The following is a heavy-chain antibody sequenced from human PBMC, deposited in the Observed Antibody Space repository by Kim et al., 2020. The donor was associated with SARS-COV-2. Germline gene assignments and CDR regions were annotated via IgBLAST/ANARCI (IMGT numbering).Heavy chain of an antibody. CDR2: ISGDGGSA. D-gene: IGHD6-19*01. CDR1: GFTFDDYA. Sequence: GGSLRLSCAASGFTFDDYAMNWVRQAPGKGLEWVSLISGDGGSAYYADSVKGRFTISRDNSKNSLYLQMNSLRTEDTALYYCAKDSWYSGSSGCIDYWGQGTLVTVSS. J-gene: IGHJ4*02. CDR3: AKDSWYSGSSGCIDY. V-gene: IGHV3-43*02.